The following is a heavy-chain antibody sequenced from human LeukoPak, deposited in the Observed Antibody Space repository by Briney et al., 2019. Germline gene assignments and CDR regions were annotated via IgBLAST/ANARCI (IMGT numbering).Heavy chain of an antibody. J-gene: IGHJ6*03. CDR3: ARGLPAAMRSYYYYMDV. V-gene: IGHV4-34*01. CDR2: INHSGST. D-gene: IGHD2-2*01. CDR1: GGSFSGHY. Sequence: PSETLSLTCAVYGGSFSGHYWSWIRQPPGKGLEWIGEINHSGSTSYNPSLKSRVTISIVTSKNQFSLKLSSVTAADTAVYYCARGLPAAMRSYYYYMDVWGKGTTVTVSS.